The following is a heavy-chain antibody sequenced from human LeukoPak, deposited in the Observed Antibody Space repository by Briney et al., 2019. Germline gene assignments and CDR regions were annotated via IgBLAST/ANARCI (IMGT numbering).Heavy chain of an antibody. CDR1: GFTFSSYS. Sequence: PGGSLRLSCAASGFTFSSYSMNWVRQAPGKGLEWVSSISSSSSYIYYADSVKGRFTNSRDNAKNSLYLQMNSLRAEDTAVYYCARQDLVGATIGPDAFDIWGQGTMVTVSS. D-gene: IGHD1-26*01. V-gene: IGHV3-21*01. CDR2: ISSSSSYI. J-gene: IGHJ3*02. CDR3: ARQDLVGATIGPDAFDI.